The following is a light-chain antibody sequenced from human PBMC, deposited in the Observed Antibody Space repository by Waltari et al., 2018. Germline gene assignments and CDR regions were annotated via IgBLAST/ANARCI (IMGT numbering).Light chain of an antibody. CDR1: QSVSSN. V-gene: IGKV3-15*01. CDR3: QQYNNWPPPVT. J-gene: IGKJ2*01. Sequence: EIVMTQSTATLSVSQGARATLSCRASQSVSSNLAWYKQNPGQAPRLLIYGASTRATGIPARFSGSGSGTEFTLTISSLQSEDFAVYYCQQYNNWPPPVTFGQGTKLEIK. CDR2: GAS.